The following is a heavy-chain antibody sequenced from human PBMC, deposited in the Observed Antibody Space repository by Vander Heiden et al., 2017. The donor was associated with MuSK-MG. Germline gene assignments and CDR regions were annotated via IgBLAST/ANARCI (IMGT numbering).Heavy chain of an antibody. CDR1: GFTFSSYS. V-gene: IGHV3-21*01. J-gene: IGHJ4*02. CDR3: ARDYPPVWFGELPEGAFDY. D-gene: IGHD3-10*01. Sequence: EVQLVESGGGLVKPGGSLRLSCAASGFTFSSYSMNWVRQAPGKGLEWVSSISSSSSYIYYADSVKGRFTISRDNAKNSLYLQMNSLRAEDTAVYYCARDYPPVWFGELPEGAFDYWGQGTLVTVSS. CDR2: ISSSSSYI.